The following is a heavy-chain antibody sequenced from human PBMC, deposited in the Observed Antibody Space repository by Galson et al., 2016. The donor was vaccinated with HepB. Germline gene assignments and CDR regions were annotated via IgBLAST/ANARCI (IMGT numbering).Heavy chain of an antibody. CDR2: INADNGNT. V-gene: IGHV1-3*01. CDR3: ARRDRAPGSPFDTMGWFDP. CDR1: GYTFTSYA. D-gene: IGHD1-26*01. Sequence: SVKVSCKASGYTFTSYAMHWVRQAPGQRLEWMGWINADNGNTKYSQKFQGRVTITRDTSASTAYMELSSLRSEDTAVYYCARRDRAPGSPFDTMGWFDPWGQGTLVTVSS. J-gene: IGHJ5*02.